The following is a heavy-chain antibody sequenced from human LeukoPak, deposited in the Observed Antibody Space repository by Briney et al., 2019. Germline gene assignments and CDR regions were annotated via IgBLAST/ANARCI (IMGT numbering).Heavy chain of an antibody. Sequence: SETLSLTCAVSGGSISSGDYYWSWIRQPPGKGLEWIGYIYYSGSTYYNPSLKSRVNISVDTSKNQFSLKLSSVTAADTAVYYCARALTLGDDAFDIWGQGTMVTVSS. D-gene: IGHD3-10*01. V-gene: IGHV4-30-4*08. CDR3: ARALTLGDDAFDI. J-gene: IGHJ3*02. CDR2: IYYSGST. CDR1: GGSISSGDYY.